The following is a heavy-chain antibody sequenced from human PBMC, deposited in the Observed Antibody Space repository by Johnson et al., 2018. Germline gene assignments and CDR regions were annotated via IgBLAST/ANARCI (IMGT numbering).Heavy chain of an antibody. V-gene: IGHV1-69*09. CDR2: IIPILGIA. Sequence: QVQLVESGAEVKKPGSSVKVSCKASGGTFSSYTISWVRQAPGQGLEWMGRIIPILGIANYAQKFQGIVTITADKSTSTAYMELNSLRSEDTAVYYCASPVDTAMADAFDIWGQGTMVTVSS. CDR1: GGTFSSYT. CDR3: ASPVDTAMADAFDI. J-gene: IGHJ3*02. D-gene: IGHD5-18*01.